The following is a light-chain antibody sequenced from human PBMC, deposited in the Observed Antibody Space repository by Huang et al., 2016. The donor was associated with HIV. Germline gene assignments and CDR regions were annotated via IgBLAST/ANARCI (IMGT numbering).Light chain of an antibody. CDR3: QQYNNWPET. V-gene: IGKV3-15*01. CDR1: QSVSSN. J-gene: IGKJ3*01. CDR2: GAS. Sequence: EIVMTQSPATLSVSPGERVTLSCRASQSVSSNLAWYQQKPGQAPRRLIYGASTRATGIPARFSGSGSGTEFTLTISSLQSEDFAVYYCQQYNNWPETFGPGTKVDIK.